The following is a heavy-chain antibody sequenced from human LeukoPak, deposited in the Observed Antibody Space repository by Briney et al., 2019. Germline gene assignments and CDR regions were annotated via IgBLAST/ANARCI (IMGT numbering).Heavy chain of an antibody. Sequence: GGSLRLSCAASGFTFSSYAMSWVRQAPGKGLEWVSAISGSGGSTYYADSVKGRFTISRDNSKNTPYLQMNSLRAEDTAVYYCAKGLLLWFGEPTFDYWGQGTLVTVSS. V-gene: IGHV3-23*01. D-gene: IGHD3-10*01. CDR3: AKGLLLWFGEPTFDY. CDR2: ISGSGGST. CDR1: GFTFSSYA. J-gene: IGHJ4*02.